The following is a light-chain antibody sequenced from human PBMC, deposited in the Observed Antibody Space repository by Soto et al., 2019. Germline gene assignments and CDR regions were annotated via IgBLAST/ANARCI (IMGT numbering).Light chain of an antibody. Sequence: IVMTQSPATLSMSPGERATLSCRASQSVSTNLAWYQQKPGQAPRLLIYSASTRATSVPARFSGSGSGTEFTLTISSLQSEDFAVYYCQQSNNWPPEYTFGQGTKLEI. V-gene: IGKV3-15*01. CDR1: QSVSTN. CDR2: SAS. J-gene: IGKJ2*01. CDR3: QQSNNWPPEYT.